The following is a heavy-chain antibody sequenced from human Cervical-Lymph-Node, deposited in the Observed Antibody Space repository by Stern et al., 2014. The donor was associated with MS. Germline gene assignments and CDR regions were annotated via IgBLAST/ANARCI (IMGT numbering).Heavy chain of an antibody. J-gene: IGHJ5*01. Sequence: QVQLQESGPGLVKPSQTLSLTCTVSGGSISSGGYFWSWIRQHPGKGLEWIGYIYHSGSTYYNPSLKSRVTISVDPSKNQFSLNRTSVTAADTAVYYCARKGAIVPAAIENWFDSWGQGTLVTVSS. CDR2: IYHSGST. V-gene: IGHV4-31*03. D-gene: IGHD2-2*01. CDR3: ARKGAIVPAAIENWFDS. CDR1: GGSISSGGYF.